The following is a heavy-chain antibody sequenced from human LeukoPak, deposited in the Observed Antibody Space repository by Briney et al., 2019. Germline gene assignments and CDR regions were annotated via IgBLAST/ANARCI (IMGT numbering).Heavy chain of an antibody. CDR3: ATALRTTSYSGSYYYPPDAFDI. CDR2: INTNTGNP. Sequence: ASVKVSCKASGYTFTSYAMNWVRQAPGQGLEWMGWINTNTGNPTYAQGFTGRFVFSLDTSVSTAYLQISSLKAEDTAVYYCATALRTTSYSGSYYYPPDAFDIWGQGTMVTVSS. D-gene: IGHD1-26*01. CDR1: GYTFTSYA. V-gene: IGHV7-4-1*02. J-gene: IGHJ3*02.